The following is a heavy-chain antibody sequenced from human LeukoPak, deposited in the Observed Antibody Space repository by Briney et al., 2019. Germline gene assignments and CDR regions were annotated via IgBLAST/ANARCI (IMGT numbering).Heavy chain of an antibody. CDR3: ARDLTGVQLERLGRFDP. D-gene: IGHD1-1*01. CDR1: EFTEFTFSSYS. CDR2: ISSSSSYI. J-gene: IGHJ5*02. V-gene: IGHV3-21*01. Sequence: PGGSLRLSCAASEFTEFTFSSYSMNWVRQAPGKGLEWVSSISSSSSYIYYADSVKGRFTISRDNAKNSLYLQMNSLRAEDTAVYYCARDLTGVQLERLGRFDPWGQGTLVTVSS.